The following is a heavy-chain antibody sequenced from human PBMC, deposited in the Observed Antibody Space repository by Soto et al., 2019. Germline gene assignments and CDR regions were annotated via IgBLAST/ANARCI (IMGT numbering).Heavy chain of an antibody. Sequence: PGGSLRLSCAASGFTFSSYWMSWVRQAPGKGLEWVANIKQDGSEKYYVDSVKGRFTISRDNAKNSLYLQMNSLRAEDTAVYYCARDRRDGYNSLRFAYWGQGTLVTVSS. V-gene: IGHV3-7*01. CDR3: ARDRRDGYNSLRFAY. D-gene: IGHD5-12*01. J-gene: IGHJ4*02. CDR2: IKQDGSEK. CDR1: GFTFSSYW.